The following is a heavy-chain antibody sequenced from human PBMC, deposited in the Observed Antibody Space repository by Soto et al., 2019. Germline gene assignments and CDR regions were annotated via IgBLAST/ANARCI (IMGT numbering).Heavy chain of an antibody. CDR3: ARDSDSGSYYFDY. V-gene: IGHV4-61*03. CDR1: GGSVSSGSYY. CDR2: IYNSGST. D-gene: IGHD3-10*01. Sequence: TLSLTCTVSGGSVSSGSYYWSWIRQPPGKGLEWIGYIYNSGSTNYNPSLKSRVTISVDTSKNHFSLRMSSVTAADTAVYYCARDSDSGSYYFDYWGRGTLVTVYS. J-gene: IGHJ4*02.